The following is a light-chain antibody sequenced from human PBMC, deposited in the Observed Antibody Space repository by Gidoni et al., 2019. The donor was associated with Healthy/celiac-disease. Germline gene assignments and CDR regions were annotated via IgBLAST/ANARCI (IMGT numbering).Light chain of an antibody. CDR2: AAS. CDR1: QSISSY. Sequence: DIQMTQSPSSLSASVGDRVTITCRASQSISSYLNWYQQKPGKAPKLLIYAASSLQSGVPSRFSGSGSGTDFTLTISSLQPEDFATYYCQQSYSTRLPFGGXTKVEIK. CDR3: QQSYSTRLP. V-gene: IGKV1-39*01. J-gene: IGKJ4*01.